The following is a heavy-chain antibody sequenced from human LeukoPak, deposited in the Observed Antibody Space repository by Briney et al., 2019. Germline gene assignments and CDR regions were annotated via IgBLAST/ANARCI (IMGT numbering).Heavy chain of an antibody. Sequence: SETLSLTCAVYGGSFSGYYWSWIRQPPGKGLEWIGEINHSGSTNYNPSLKSRVTISVDTSKNQFSLKLSSVTAADTAVYYCARVRYYGSRSYSWGYYMDVWGKGTTVTVSS. J-gene: IGHJ6*03. D-gene: IGHD3-10*01. CDR2: INHSGST. CDR1: GGSFSGYY. V-gene: IGHV4-34*01. CDR3: ARVRYYGSRSYSWGYYMDV.